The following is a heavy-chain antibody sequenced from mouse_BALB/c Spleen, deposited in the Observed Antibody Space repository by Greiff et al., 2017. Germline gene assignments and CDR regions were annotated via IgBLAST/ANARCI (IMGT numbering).Heavy chain of an antibody. V-gene: IGHV2-9*02. Sequence: VKLVESGPGLVAPSQSLSITCTVSGFSLTSYGVHWVRQPPGKGLEWLGVIWAGGSTNYNSALMSRLSISKDNSKSQVFLKMNSLQTDDTAMYYCARPYYGSAWFAYWGQGTLVTVSA. CDR2: IWAGGST. CDR3: ARPYYGSAWFAY. CDR1: GFSLTSYG. J-gene: IGHJ3*01. D-gene: IGHD2-9*01.